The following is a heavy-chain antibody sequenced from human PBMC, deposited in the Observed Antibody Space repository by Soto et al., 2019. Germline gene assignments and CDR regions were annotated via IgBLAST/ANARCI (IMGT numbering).Heavy chain of an antibody. D-gene: IGHD5-12*01. CDR2: ISYDGSNK. Sequence: PGGSLRLSCAASGFTFSSYGMHWVRQAPGKGLEWVAVISYDGSNKYYADSVKGRFTISRDNSKHTLYLQMNSLRAEDTAVYYCASDIVAPYGMDVWGQGTTVTVSS. V-gene: IGHV3-30*03. CDR3: ASDIVAPYGMDV. CDR1: GFTFSSYG. J-gene: IGHJ6*02.